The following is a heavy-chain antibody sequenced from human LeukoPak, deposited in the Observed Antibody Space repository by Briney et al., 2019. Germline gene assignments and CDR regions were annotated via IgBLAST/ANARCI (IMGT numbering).Heavy chain of an antibody. CDR3: ARHRSPRITMIVPRNNWFDP. Sequence: SETLSLTCTVSGGSISSSSYYWGWIRQPPGKGLEWIGSIYYSGSTYYNPSLKSRVTISVDTSKNQFSLKLSSVTAADTAVYYCARHRSPRITMIVPRNNWFDPWGQGTLVTVSS. V-gene: IGHV4-39*01. D-gene: IGHD3-22*01. CDR1: GGSISSSSYY. CDR2: IYYSGST. J-gene: IGHJ5*02.